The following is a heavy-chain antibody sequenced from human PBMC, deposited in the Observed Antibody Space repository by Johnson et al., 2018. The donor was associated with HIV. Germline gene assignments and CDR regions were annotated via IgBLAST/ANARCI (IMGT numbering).Heavy chain of an antibody. CDR2: IKQDGSEK. CDR3: ARDPFWLKAFDI. J-gene: IGHJ3*02. V-gene: IGHV3-7*01. CDR1: GFTFSTYW. D-gene: IGHD3-22*01. Sequence: VQLVESGGGLVQPGGSLRLSCVASGFTFSTYWMNWVRQAPGKGPQWLANIKQDGSEKYYVDSVTGRFTISRNNAKNSLYLQMNSLRAEDTAVYYCARDPFWLKAFDIWGQGTMVTVSS.